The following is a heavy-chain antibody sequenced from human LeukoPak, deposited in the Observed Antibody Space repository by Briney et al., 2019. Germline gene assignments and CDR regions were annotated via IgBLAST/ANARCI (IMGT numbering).Heavy chain of an antibody. CDR2: IYSDGGST. Sequence: PGGSPRLSCAASGFTFSSYWMHWVRQAPGKGLVWVSRIYSDGGSTNYADSVKGRFTISRDNAKNTLYLQMNSLRAEDTAVYYCARDRSSLGLWFGELRNWGQGTLVTVSS. CDR1: GFTFSSYW. V-gene: IGHV3-74*01. CDR3: ARDRSSLGLWFGELRN. J-gene: IGHJ4*02. D-gene: IGHD3-10*01.